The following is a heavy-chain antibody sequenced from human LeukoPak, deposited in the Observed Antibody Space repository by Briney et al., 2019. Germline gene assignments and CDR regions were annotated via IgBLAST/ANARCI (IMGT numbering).Heavy chain of an antibody. D-gene: IGHD3-22*01. CDR2: ISGSGYST. CDR3: AKEGLETYYYDSSGYQFDY. Sequence: PGGSLRLSCAASGFTFSRYAMSWVRQASGKGLEWVSAISGSGYSTYYADSVKGRFTISRDNSKNTLYLQMNSLRAEDTAVYYCAKEGLETYYYDSSGYQFDYWGQGTLVTVSS. J-gene: IGHJ4*02. V-gene: IGHV3-23*01. CDR1: GFTFSRYA.